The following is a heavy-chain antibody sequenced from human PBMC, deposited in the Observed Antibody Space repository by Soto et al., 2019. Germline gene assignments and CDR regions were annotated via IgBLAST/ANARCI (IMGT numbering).Heavy chain of an antibody. Sequence: ASVKVSCKASGGTFSSYAISWVRQAPGQGLEWMGGIIPIFGTANYAQKFQGRVTITADESTSTAYMELSSLRSEDTAVYYCARPRTPVTTYGMDVWGQRTTVTVSS. CDR3: ARPRTPVTTYGMDV. CDR2: IIPIFGTA. V-gene: IGHV1-69*13. J-gene: IGHJ6*02. CDR1: GGTFSSYA. D-gene: IGHD4-17*01.